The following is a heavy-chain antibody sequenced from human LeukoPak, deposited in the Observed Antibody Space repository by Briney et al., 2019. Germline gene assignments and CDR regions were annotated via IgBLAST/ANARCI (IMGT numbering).Heavy chain of an antibody. CDR3: ARDRGWAYSGYDSDY. Sequence: PGGSLRLSCAASVFTFSSYGMHWVRQAPGKGLEWVAVIWYDGSNKYYAGSVKGRFTISRDNSKNTLYLQMNSLRAEDTAVYYCARDRGWAYSGYDSDYWGQGTLVTVSS. CDR1: VFTFSSYG. CDR2: IWYDGSNK. J-gene: IGHJ4*02. V-gene: IGHV3-33*01. D-gene: IGHD5-12*01.